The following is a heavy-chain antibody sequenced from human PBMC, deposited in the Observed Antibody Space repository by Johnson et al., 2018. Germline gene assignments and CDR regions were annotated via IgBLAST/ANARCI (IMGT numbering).Heavy chain of an antibody. V-gene: IGHV1-8*01. CDR3: ARGVPAAIFYYYYYMDV. Sequence: QVQLVQSGAEVKKPGASVKVSCKAAGYTFTSYDINLVRQATGQGLEWMGWMNPNSGDPGYAPKFQGRVTMTRDTSISTAYMELSSLRSEDTAVYYCARGVPAAIFYYYYYMDVWGKGTTVTVSS. CDR1: GYTFTSYD. CDR2: MNPNSGDP. J-gene: IGHJ6*03. D-gene: IGHD2-2*02.